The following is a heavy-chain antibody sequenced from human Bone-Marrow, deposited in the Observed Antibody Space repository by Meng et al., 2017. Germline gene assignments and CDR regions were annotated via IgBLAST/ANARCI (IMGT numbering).Heavy chain of an antibody. CDR2: IYHSGST. V-gene: IGHV4-39*07. J-gene: IGHJ4*02. CDR1: GGSISSSSYY. D-gene: IGHD5-18*01. CDR3: ATGGDTAMATIDY. Sequence: SETLSLTCTVSGGSISSSSYYWGWIRQPPGKGLDWIGSIYHSGSTYYNPSLKSRVTISVDTSKNQFSLKLSSVTAADTAVYYCATGGDTAMATIDYWGQGTLVTVSS.